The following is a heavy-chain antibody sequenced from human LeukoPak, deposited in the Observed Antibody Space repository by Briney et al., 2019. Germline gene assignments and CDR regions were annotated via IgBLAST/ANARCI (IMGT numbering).Heavy chain of an antibody. CDR1: GFTFSSCA. D-gene: IGHD5-18*01. CDR2: IGDST. CDR3: ARDVWRQLGVQVYYYYGMDV. J-gene: IGHJ6*02. V-gene: IGHV3-23*01. Sequence: GGSLRLSCAASGFTFSSCAMTWVRQAPGKGLEWVSAIGDSTYSADSVKGRFTISRDNSKNTLYLQMNSLRAEDTAVYYCARDVWRQLGVQVYYYYGMDVWGQGTTVTVSS.